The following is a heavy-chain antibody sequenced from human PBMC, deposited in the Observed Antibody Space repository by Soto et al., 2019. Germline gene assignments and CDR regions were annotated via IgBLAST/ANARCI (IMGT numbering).Heavy chain of an antibody. CDR2: IYYSGST. Sequence: QLQLQESGPGLVKPSETLSLTCTVSGGSISSSSYYWGWIRQPPGKGLEWIGSIYYSGSTYYNPSLKSRGAISVDTAKNQFSLKLSSVTAADTAVYYCARLDCSSTSCYVPYYYGMDVWGQGTTVTVSS. D-gene: IGHD2-2*01. CDR1: GGSISSSSYY. V-gene: IGHV4-39*01. CDR3: ARLDCSSTSCYVPYYYGMDV. J-gene: IGHJ6*02.